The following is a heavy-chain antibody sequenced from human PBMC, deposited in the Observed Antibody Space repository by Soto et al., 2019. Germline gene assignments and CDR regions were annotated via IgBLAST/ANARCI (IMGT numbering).Heavy chain of an antibody. CDR2: ISAHNGNT. CDR1: GYTFTSYG. D-gene: IGHD1-1*01. J-gene: IGHJ4*02. CDR3: ARGRYGDY. V-gene: IGHV1-18*01. Sequence: QVHLVQSGAEVKKPGASVKVSCKASGYTFTSYGITWVRQAPGQGLEWMGWISAHNGNTDYAQKLQGRVIVTRATPTSTAYMELRSLRSDDTAVYYCARGRYGDYWGQGALVTVSS.